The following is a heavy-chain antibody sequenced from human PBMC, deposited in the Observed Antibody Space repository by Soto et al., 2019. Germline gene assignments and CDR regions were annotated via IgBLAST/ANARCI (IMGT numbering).Heavy chain of an antibody. CDR2: NSAYNGKT. Sequence: QVQLVQSGAEVKKTGASVKLSCKASGYTFTSYGISWVRKAPGQGLERMGWNSAYNGKTNYAQKIKVRVTMTTYTSTSTAYMELRSLRSDATAVYYCARDSPPVDYWGLGTLVTVSS. CDR3: ARDSPPVDY. CDR1: GYTFTSYG. J-gene: IGHJ4*02. V-gene: IGHV1-18*01.